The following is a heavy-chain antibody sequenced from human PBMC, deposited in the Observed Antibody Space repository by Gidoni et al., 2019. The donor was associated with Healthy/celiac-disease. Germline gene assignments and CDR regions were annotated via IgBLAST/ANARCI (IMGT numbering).Heavy chain of an antibody. CDR3: ARDLFMVVVAATSLFDY. Sequence: QVQLVQSGAEVKKPGASVKVSCKASGYTFTSYYMPWVRQAPGQGLEWMGIINPSGGSTSYAQKFQGRVTMTRDTSTSTVYMELSSLRSEDTAVYYCARDLFMVVVAATSLFDYWGQGTLVTVSS. V-gene: IGHV1-46*01. CDR1: GYTFTSYY. J-gene: IGHJ4*02. D-gene: IGHD2-15*01. CDR2: INPSGGST.